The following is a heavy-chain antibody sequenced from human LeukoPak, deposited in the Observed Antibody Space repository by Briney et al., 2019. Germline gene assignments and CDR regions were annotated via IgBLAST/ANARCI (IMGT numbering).Heavy chain of an antibody. CDR3: ARGDGSYQYYFDY. CDR1: GFTFSSYS. Sequence: PGGSLRLSCAASGFTFSSYSINWVRQAPGKGLEWVSSISSSSSYIYYADSVKGRFTISRDNAKNSLYLQMNSLRAEDTAVYYCARGDGSYQYYFDYWGQGTLVTVSS. J-gene: IGHJ4*02. D-gene: IGHD5-24*01. CDR2: ISSSSSYI. V-gene: IGHV3-21*01.